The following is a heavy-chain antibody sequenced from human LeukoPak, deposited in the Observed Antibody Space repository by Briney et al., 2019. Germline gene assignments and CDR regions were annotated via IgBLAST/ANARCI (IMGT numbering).Heavy chain of an antibody. CDR2: INPNSGGT. D-gene: IGHD1-1*01. V-gene: IGHV1-2*06. J-gene: IGHJ4*02. CDR3: ARWRPGMNWNDVGFDY. Sequence: GASVKVSCKASGYTFTGYYMHWVRQAPGQGLEWMGRINPNSGGTNYAQKFQGRVTMTRDTSISTAYMELSRLRSDDTAVYYCARWRPGMNWNDVGFDYWGQGTLVTVSS. CDR1: GYTFTGYY.